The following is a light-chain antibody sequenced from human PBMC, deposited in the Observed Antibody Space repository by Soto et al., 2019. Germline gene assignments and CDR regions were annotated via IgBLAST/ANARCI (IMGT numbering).Light chain of an antibody. Sequence: QSALTQPASVSGSPGQSITISCTGTSSDIGGYKHVSWYQQHPGKAPKLMIYEVSNRPSGVSNRFSGSKSGNTASLTISGLQAEDEADCYCSSYTTSSTQVFGTGTKVTVL. CDR3: SSYTTSSTQV. CDR2: EVS. CDR1: SSDIGGYKH. J-gene: IGLJ1*01. V-gene: IGLV2-14*01.